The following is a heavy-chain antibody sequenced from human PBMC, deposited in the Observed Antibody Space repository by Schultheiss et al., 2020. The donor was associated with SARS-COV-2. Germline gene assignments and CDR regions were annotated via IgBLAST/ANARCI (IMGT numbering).Heavy chain of an antibody. V-gene: IGHV3-64*04. CDR2: INSNGGST. CDR1: GFTFSRYA. CDR3: AKDRNRAFDI. Sequence: GGSLRLSCAASGFTFSRYAMSWVRQAPGKGLKYVSTINSNGGSTYYADSVKGRFTISRDNSRNTLHLEMNSLRAEDTAVYYCAKDRNRAFDIWGQGTMVTVSS. J-gene: IGHJ3*02. D-gene: IGHD1-14*01.